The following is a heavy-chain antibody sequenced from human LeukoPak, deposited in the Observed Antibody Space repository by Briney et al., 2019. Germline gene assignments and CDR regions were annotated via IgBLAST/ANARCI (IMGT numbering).Heavy chain of an antibody. J-gene: IGHJ5*02. Sequence: ASVKVSCKASGHTFTTYYVHWVRQAPGQGLEWMGVINPSVGSTSYAQKFQGRVTMTRETPTSTVYMELSSLRSEDTAVYYCARDHSGSQHWFDPWGQGTLVTVSS. V-gene: IGHV1-46*01. CDR3: ARDHSGSQHWFDP. CDR1: GHTFTTYY. CDR2: INPSVGST. D-gene: IGHD1-26*01.